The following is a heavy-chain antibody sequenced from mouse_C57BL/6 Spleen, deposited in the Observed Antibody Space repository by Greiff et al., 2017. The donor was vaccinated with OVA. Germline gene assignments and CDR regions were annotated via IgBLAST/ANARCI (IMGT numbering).Heavy chain of an antibody. D-gene: IGHD3-2*02. J-gene: IGHJ2*01. CDR2: IDPSDSYT. V-gene: IGHV1-69*01. Sequence: QVQLKESGAELVMPGASVKLSCKASGYTFTSYWMHWVKQRPGQGLEWIGEIDPSDSYTNYNQKFKGKSTLTVDKSSSTAYMQRSSLTSEDSAVYYCARGGSSGYVDYWGQGTTLTVSS. CDR3: ARGGSSGYVDY. CDR1: GYTFTSYW.